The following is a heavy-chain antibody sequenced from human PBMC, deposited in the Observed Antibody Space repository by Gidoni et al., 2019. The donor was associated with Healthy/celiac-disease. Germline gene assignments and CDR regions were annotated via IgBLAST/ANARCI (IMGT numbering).Heavy chain of an antibody. D-gene: IGHD3-3*01. Sequence: QVQLVQSGAAVKKPGSSVKVSCKASGGTFSSYAISWVRQAPGQGLEWMGGIIPIFGTANYAQKFQGRVTITADESTSTAYMELSSLRSEDTAVYYCASAIIYDLWSGYYYFDYWGQGTLVTVSS. CDR1: GGTFSSYA. V-gene: IGHV1-69*01. J-gene: IGHJ4*02. CDR2: IIPIFGTA. CDR3: ASAIIYDLWSGYYYFDY.